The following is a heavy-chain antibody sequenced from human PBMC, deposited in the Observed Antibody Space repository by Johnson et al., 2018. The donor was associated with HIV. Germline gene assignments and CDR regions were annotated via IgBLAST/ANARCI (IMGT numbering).Heavy chain of an antibody. CDR2: IKQDGSEK. D-gene: IGHD6-19*01. Sequence: VQLVESGGGLVQPGGSLRLSCAASGFTFSSYWMSWVRQAPGKGLEWVANIKQDGSEKYYVDSVKGRFTFSRDNAKNTLYLQMNSLRAEDTAVYYCAKTVRQWLVRNDAFDSWGQGTMVTVSS. J-gene: IGHJ3*02. CDR1: GFTFSSYW. V-gene: IGHV3-7*03. CDR3: AKTVRQWLVRNDAFDS.